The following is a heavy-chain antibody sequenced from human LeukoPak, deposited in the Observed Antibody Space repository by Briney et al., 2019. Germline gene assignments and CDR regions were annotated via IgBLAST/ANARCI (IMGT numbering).Heavy chain of an antibody. J-gene: IGHJ4*02. V-gene: IGHV4-39*07. CDR2: VYYSGLT. D-gene: IGHD3-10*01. CDR3: ARVAYGSGSRLIDC. Sequence: SETLSLTCAVSGGSISSGGYSWGWIRQPPRRGPEWLASVYYSGLTYYNSSLKSRVSISVDTSKNQFSLKLTSVTAADTAVYYCARVAYGSGSRLIDCWGQGTLVTISS. CDR1: GGSISSGGYS.